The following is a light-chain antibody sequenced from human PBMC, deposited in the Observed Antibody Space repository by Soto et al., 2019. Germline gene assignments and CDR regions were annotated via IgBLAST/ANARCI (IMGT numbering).Light chain of an antibody. CDR2: AAS. CDR1: QGISSY. Sequence: IQLTQSPSSLSASVGDRVTISCRASQGISSYLAWYQQKPGKAPKLLIYAASALQSGVPSRFSGSGSGTDFTLTISGLQHEDFATYYCQQLNTYPFTFGPGTKVDIK. CDR3: QQLNTYPFT. J-gene: IGKJ3*01. V-gene: IGKV1-9*01.